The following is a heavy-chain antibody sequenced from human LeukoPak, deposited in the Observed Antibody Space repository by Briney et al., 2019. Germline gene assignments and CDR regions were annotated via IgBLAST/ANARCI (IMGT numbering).Heavy chain of an antibody. V-gene: IGHV3-20*04. J-gene: IGHJ6*03. CDR3: AKGAITYYDILTGYYYYYYYMDV. Sequence: GGSLRLSCAASGFTFDEYGMSWVRQAPGKGLEWVSGISLNGGASGYADSVRGRFTISRDNSKNSLYLQMNSLRAEDTALYYCAKGAITYYDILTGYYYYYYYMDVWGKGTTVTVSS. D-gene: IGHD3-9*01. CDR2: ISLNGGAS. CDR1: GFTFDEYG.